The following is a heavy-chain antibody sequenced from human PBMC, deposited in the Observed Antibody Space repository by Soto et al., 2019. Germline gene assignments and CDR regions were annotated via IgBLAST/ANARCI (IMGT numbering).Heavy chain of an antibody. D-gene: IGHD3-16*01. CDR2: ISSSSSTI. CDR3: ARDLFVWQPYGMDV. V-gene: IGHV3-48*02. Sequence: GGSLRLSCAASGFTFSSYSMNWVRQAPGKGLEWVSYISSSSSTIYYADSVKGRFTISRDNAKNSLYLQMNSLRDEDTAVYYCARDLFVWQPYGMDVWGQGTTVTVSS. CDR1: GFTFSSYS. J-gene: IGHJ6*02.